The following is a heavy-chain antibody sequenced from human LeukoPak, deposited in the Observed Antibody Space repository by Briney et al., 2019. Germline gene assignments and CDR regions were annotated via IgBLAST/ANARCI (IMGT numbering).Heavy chain of an antibody. CDR2: IRYDGSNK. CDR3: AKDTEVYCSGGSCYGPSFDY. CDR1: GFTFSSYG. V-gene: IGHV3-30*02. D-gene: IGHD2-15*01. J-gene: IGHJ4*02. Sequence: GGSLRLSCAASGFTFSSYGMHWVRQAPGKGLEWVAFIRYDGSNKYYADSVKGRFTISRDNSKNTLYLQMNSLRAEDTAVYYCAKDTEVYCSGGSCYGPSFDYWGQGTLVTVSS.